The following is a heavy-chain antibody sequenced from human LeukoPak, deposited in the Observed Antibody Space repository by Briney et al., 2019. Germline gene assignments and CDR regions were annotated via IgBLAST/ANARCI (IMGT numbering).Heavy chain of an antibody. CDR3: ARGSVSYHIDY. J-gene: IGHJ4*02. CDR2: INAGNGNT. V-gene: IGHV1-3*03. Sequence: GASVKVSCKASGYTFTSYAMHWVRQAPGQRLEWMGWINAGNGNTKYSQEFQGRVTITRDTSASTAYMELSSLRSEDTAVYYCARGSVSYHIDYWGQGTLVTVSS. CDR1: GYTFTSYA. D-gene: IGHD1-26*01.